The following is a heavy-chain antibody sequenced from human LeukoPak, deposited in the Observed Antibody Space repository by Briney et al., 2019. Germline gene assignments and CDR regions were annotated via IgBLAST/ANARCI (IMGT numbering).Heavy chain of an antibody. Sequence: SETLSLTCSVSGGSISSSNYYWGWIRQPPGKGLEWIGSIYYSGSTYYKSSLKSRVTISVDTSKNQFSLKLSSVTAADTAVYYCGRLRGAMTTVTSNFDYWGQGTLVTVSS. D-gene: IGHD4-17*01. V-gene: IGHV4-39*01. CDR2: IYYSGST. CDR1: GGSISSSNYY. J-gene: IGHJ4*02. CDR3: GRLRGAMTTVTSNFDY.